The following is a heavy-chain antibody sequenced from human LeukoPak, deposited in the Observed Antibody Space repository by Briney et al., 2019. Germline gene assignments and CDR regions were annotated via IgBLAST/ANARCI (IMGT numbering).Heavy chain of an antibody. V-gene: IGHV4-59*08. Sequence: KPSETRSLTCTVSGGSISSYYWSWIRQPPGKGLEWIGYIYYSGSTNYNPSLKSRVTISVDTSKNQFSLKLSSVTAADTAVYYCASQYSSSWVDYWGQGTLVTVSS. CDR1: GGSISSYY. J-gene: IGHJ4*02. CDR3: ASQYSSSWVDY. D-gene: IGHD6-13*01. CDR2: IYYSGST.